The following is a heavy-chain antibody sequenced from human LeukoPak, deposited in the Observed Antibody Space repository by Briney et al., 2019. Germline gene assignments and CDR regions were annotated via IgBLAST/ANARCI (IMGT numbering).Heavy chain of an antibody. J-gene: IGHJ4*02. CDR3: GSDANHFAF. CDR1: GLTFSTYT. Sequence: GSLRLPCAASGLTFSTYTMYWVRQAPGKGLEWVAVISFDGGNKYYADSVKGRFTISRDNSENTLYLQMNSLTAEDTAVYFCGSDANHFAFWGQGTLVTVSS. V-gene: IGHV3-30*04. CDR2: ISFDGGNK.